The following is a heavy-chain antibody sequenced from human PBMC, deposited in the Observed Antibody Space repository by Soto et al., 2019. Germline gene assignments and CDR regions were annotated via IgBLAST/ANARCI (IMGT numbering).Heavy chain of an antibody. D-gene: IGHD3-3*02. J-gene: IGHJ6*02. Sequence: GGSLRLSCAASGFTFSSFAMNWVRQASGKGLEWVSSISDSGSSTYYADSVEGRFTISRDNSKKTLYLQMNSLRAEDTAVYYCAKDSITFFYGVDVWGQGTTVTVSS. CDR2: ISDSGSST. CDR3: AKDSITFFYGVDV. CDR1: GFTFSSFA. V-gene: IGHV3-23*01.